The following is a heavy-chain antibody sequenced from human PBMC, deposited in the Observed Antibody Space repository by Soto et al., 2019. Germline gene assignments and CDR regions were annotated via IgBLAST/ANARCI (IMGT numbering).Heavy chain of an antibody. CDR2: INHSGST. J-gene: IGHJ6*02. V-gene: IGHV4-34*01. CDR1: GGSFSGYY. D-gene: IGHD6-13*01. CDR3: ARAGYSSSSDRDYYYGMDV. Sequence: PSETLSLTCAVYGGSFSGYYWSWIRQPPGKGLEWIGEINHSGSTNYNPSLKSRVTISVDTSKNQFSLKLSSVTAADTAVYYCARAGYSSSSDRDYYYGMDVWGQGTTVTVSS.